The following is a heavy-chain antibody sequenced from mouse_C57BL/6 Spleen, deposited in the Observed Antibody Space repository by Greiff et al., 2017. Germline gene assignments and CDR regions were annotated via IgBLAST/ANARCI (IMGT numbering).Heavy chain of an antibody. V-gene: IGHV1-55*01. D-gene: IGHD4-1*01. CDR2: IYPGSGSS. CDR1: GYTFTSYW. J-gene: IGHJ2*01. Sequence: VQLQQPGAELVKPGASVKMSCKASGYTFTSYWITWVKQRPGQGLVLIGDIYPGSGSSNDNEKFKRKATLTVETSSSTAYMQLSSLTSEDSAVYYCTRSGTAPDYWGQGTTLTVSS. CDR3: TRSGTAPDY.